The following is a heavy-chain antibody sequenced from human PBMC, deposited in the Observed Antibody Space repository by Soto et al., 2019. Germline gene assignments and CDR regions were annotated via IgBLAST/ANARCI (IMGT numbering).Heavy chain of an antibody. Sequence: GPVKGSRQASGYSFSTYCVSWVRQAPGQGVEWMGWISVYNGNTNYEKKFQGRVTMTTDTSTRTAYMELKSLRSDDTAVYYCAREGYYSGSESYSPPRYYGMDVWG. CDR3: AREGYYSGSESYSPPRYYGMDV. CDR2: ISVYNGNT. V-gene: IGHV1-18*01. D-gene: IGHD3-10*01. J-gene: IGHJ6*02. CDR1: GYSFSTYC.